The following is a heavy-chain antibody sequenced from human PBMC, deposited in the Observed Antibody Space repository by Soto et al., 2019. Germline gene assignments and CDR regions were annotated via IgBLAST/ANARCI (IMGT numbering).Heavy chain of an antibody. CDR1: GGTFSSYT. CDR2: IIPILGIA. J-gene: IGHJ5*02. Sequence: QVQLVQSGAEVKKPGSSVKVSCKASGGTFSSYTISWVRQAPGQGLEWMGRIIPILGIANYAQKFQGRVTFTXDXTTSTAYMELSSLRSEDTAVYYCARDCSSTSCYAYPWGQGTLVTVSS. V-gene: IGHV1-69*08. CDR3: ARDCSSTSCYAYP. D-gene: IGHD2-2*01.